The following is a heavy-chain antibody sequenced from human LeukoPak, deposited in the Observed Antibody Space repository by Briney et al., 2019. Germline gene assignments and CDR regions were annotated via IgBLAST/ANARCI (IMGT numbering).Heavy chain of an antibody. V-gene: IGHV3-7*03. D-gene: IGHD6-13*01. CDR3: ARDPSRRGFDY. J-gene: IGHJ4*02. CDR1: GFTFSSYW. CDR2: IKQDGSEK. Sequence: AGGSLRLSCAASGFTFSSYWMHWVRQPPGEGLEWVANIKQDGSEKYYVDSVKGRFTISRDNAKNSLYLQMNSLRAEDTALYCCARDPSRRGFDYWGQGTLVTVSS.